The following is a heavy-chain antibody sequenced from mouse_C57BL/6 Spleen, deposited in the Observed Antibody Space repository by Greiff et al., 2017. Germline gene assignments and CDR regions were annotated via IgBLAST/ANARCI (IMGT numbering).Heavy chain of an antibody. CDR3: ARDMRNPFAD. CDR1: GYTFTSYW. D-gene: IGHD2-1*01. V-gene: IGHV1-64*01. CDR2: IHPNSGST. Sequence: QVQLQQPGAELVKPGASVKLSCKASGYTFTSYWMHWVKQRPGQGLEWIGMIHPNSGSTNYNEKFKSKATLTVDKSSSTAYMQRSSLTSEDSAVYYCARDMRNPFADWGQGTLVTVSA. J-gene: IGHJ3*01.